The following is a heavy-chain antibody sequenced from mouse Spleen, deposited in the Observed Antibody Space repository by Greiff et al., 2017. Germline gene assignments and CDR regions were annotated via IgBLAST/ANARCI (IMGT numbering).Heavy chain of an antibody. J-gene: IGHJ3*01. V-gene: IGHV1-54*01. D-gene: IGHD2-1*01. CDR1: GYAFTNYL. Sequence: QVQLKESGAELVRPGTSVKVSCKASGYAFTNYLIEWVKQRPGQGLEWIGVINPGSGGTNYNEKFKGKATLTADKSSSTAYMQLSSLTSEDSAVYFCARSGNTDWFAYWGQGTLVTVSA. CDR2: INPGSGGT. CDR3: ARSGNTDWFAY.